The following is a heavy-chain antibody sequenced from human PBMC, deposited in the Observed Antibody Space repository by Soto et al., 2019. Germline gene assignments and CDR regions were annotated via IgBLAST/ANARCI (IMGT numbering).Heavy chain of an antibody. V-gene: IGHV4-28*01. Sequence: SETLSLTCAVCGDSFSSSDWWAWVRQPPGKGLEWIGYFYYSGGTDYNPSLKSRVTISVGTSKNHFSLKVTSVTAADTAVYYCARNDLWSGYSFDYWGQGTQVTVSS. CDR3: ARNDLWSGYSFDY. D-gene: IGHD3-3*01. CDR2: FYYSGGT. CDR1: GDSFSSSDW. J-gene: IGHJ4*02.